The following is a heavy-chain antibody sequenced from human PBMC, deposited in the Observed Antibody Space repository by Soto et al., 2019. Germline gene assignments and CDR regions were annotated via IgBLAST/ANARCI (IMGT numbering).Heavy chain of an antibody. J-gene: IGHJ6*02. CDR2: INGYTGNT. V-gene: IGHV1-18*01. Sequence: QVQLVQSGAEVKKPEASVKVSCKPSGYTFTSYGLSWVRQAPGQGLEWMGWINGYTGNTNYAQKFQGTVTITTDTSTNTAYLDLWTLISDDTGVYYCARSWVTGKGGIDVWGQGTTVTVSS. D-gene: IGHD2-21*02. CDR3: ARSWVTGKGGIDV. CDR1: GYTFTSYG.